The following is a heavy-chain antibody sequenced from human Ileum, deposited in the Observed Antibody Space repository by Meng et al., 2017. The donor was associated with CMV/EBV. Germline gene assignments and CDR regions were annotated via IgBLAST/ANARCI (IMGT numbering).Heavy chain of an antibody. Sequence: GDSIRTPNYFWAWIRQRPGKGLEWLAYMHYPGNAYYNPSLRSRVSISRDTSKNEVSLSLTSVTAADTAKYYCAREVDIVATSDAFDIWGRGIMVTVSS. CDR2: MHYPGNA. J-gene: IGHJ3*02. D-gene: IGHD5-12*01. CDR3: AREVDIVATSDAFDI. V-gene: IGHV4-31*02. CDR1: GDSIRTPNYF.